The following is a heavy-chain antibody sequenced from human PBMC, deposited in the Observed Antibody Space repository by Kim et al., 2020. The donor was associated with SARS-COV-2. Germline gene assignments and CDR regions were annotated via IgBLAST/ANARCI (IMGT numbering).Heavy chain of an antibody. D-gene: IGHD3-9*01. J-gene: IGHJ5*02. Sequence: DSVKGRFTISRDNSKNTLYLQMNSLRAEDTAVYYCAKALDILTGYSLVDPWGQGTLVTVSS. CDR3: AKALDILTGYSLVDP. V-gene: IGHV3-23*01.